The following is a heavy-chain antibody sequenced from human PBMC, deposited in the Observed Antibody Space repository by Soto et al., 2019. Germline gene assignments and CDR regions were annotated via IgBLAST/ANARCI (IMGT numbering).Heavy chain of an antibody. CDR1: GFTFSSYA. J-gene: IGHJ1*01. D-gene: IGHD3-22*01. Sequence: GGSLRLSCAASGFTFSSYAMSWVRQAPGKGLEWVSAISGSGGSTYYADSVKGRFTISRDNSKNTLYPQMNSLRAEDTAVYYCAKPPRADSSGFIYAEYFQHWGQGTLVTVSS. CDR3: AKPPRADSSGFIYAEYFQH. V-gene: IGHV3-23*01. CDR2: ISGSGGST.